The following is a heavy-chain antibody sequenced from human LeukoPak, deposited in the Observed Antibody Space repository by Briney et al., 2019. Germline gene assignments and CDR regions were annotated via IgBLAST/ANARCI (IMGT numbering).Heavy chain of an antibody. CDR2: IYYSGST. CDR3: ARVVGYCSGGSCYPGWFDP. CDR1: GGSISSSSYY. Sequence: PSETLSLTCTVSGGSISSSSYYWGWIRQPPGKGLEWIGSIYYSGSTYYNPSLKSRVTISVDTSKNQFSLKLSSVTAADTAVYYCARVVGYCSGGSCYPGWFDPWGQGTLVTVSP. V-gene: IGHV4-39*07. J-gene: IGHJ5*02. D-gene: IGHD2-15*01.